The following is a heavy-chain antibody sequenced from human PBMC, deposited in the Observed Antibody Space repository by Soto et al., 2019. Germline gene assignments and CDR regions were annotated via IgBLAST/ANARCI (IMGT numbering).Heavy chain of an antibody. CDR3: ARDPDYDFWSGLNWFDP. CDR2: IIPIFGTA. Sequence: EASVKVSCKASGGTFSSYAISWVRQAPGQGLEWMGGIIPIFGTANYAQKFQGRVTITADKSTSTAYMELSSLRSEDTAVYYCARDPDYDFWSGLNWFDPWGQGTLVTVSS. J-gene: IGHJ5*02. CDR1: GGTFSSYA. D-gene: IGHD3-3*01. V-gene: IGHV1-69*06.